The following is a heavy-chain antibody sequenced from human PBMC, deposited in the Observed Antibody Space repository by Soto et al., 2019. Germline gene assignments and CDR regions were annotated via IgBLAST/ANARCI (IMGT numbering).Heavy chain of an antibody. CDR1: GFAFSTYW. V-gene: IGHV3-74*01. CDR2: INPGGSTT. J-gene: IGHJ4*02. D-gene: IGHD1-26*01. Sequence: PGGSLRLSCAASGFAFSTYWMNWVRQAPGKGLLWVSLINPGGSTTTYADSVKGRFTIFRDNAKNTVYLQMTSLRVEDTAVYYCARDLRGSPDSWGQGTLVTVSS. CDR3: ARDLRGSPDS.